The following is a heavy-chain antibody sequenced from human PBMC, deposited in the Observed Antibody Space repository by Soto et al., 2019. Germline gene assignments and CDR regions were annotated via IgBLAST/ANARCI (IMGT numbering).Heavy chain of an antibody. D-gene: IGHD6-13*01. Sequence: QVQLVQSGAEVKKPGASVKVSCKASGYTLTSYGISWVRQAPGQGLEWMGWISAYSGSTNYAQKLQGRVTMTTDTSTSTANMELRSMRSDDTAVYYCARSIAAAVDFDYWGQGTLVTVSS. CDR3: ARSIAAAVDFDY. CDR1: GYTLTSYG. CDR2: ISAYSGST. V-gene: IGHV1-18*01. J-gene: IGHJ4*02.